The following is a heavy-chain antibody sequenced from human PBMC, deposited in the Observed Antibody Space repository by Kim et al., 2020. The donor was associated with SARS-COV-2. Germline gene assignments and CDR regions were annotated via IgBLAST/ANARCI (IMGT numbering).Heavy chain of an antibody. D-gene: IGHD6-13*01. CDR1: GDSFGASF. CDR2: IFEHGVY. Sequence: SETLSLTCSVSGDSFGASFWAWIRQPADKGLEWIGRIFEHGVYTYNSSLTARLTMSMDTSKNQFSLTLTSVTAADTAGYFCAQQGSTWSRFDHWGAGALV. J-gene: IGHJ4*02. CDR3: AQQGSTWSRFDH. V-gene: IGHV4-4*07.